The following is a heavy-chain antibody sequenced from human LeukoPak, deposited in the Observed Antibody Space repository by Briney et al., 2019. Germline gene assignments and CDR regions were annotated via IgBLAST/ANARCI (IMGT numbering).Heavy chain of an antibody. CDR2: IRYDGTDK. CDR1: GFTFSNYG. Sequence: GGSLRLSCSAAGFTFSNYGMHWVRQAPGKGLEWVAFIRYDGTDKYYADSVKGRFTISRDNSKNTLYLQMNSLRPEDTAVYYCAKGVYYCSSSSCPQYYYYMDVWGKGTTVTVSS. J-gene: IGHJ6*03. D-gene: IGHD2-15*01. V-gene: IGHV3-30*02. CDR3: AKGVYYCSSSSCPQYYYYMDV.